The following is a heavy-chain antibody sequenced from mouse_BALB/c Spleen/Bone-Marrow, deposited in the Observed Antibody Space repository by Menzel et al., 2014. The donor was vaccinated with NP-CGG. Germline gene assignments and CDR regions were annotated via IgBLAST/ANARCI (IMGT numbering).Heavy chain of an antibody. CDR3: ARIYFDFDGFAY. V-gene: IGHV2-6-5*01. CDR2: IWGGGST. Sequence: VKLMESGPGLVAPSQSLSITCTVSGFSLTDCGVSWIRQPPGKGLEWLGVIWGGGSTYYNSALKSRLSISKDNSKSQVLLKMNSLQTDDTAMYYCARIYFDFDGFAYWGQGTLVTVSA. J-gene: IGHJ3*01. D-gene: IGHD2-4*01. CDR1: GFSLTDCG.